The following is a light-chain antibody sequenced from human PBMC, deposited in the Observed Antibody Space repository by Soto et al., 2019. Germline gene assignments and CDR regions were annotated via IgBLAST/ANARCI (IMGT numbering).Light chain of an antibody. CDR2: GNT. J-gene: IGLJ1*01. CDR3: QSYDISLRGNV. Sequence: QSVLTQPPSVSGAPGQRVIMSGTGSSSNIGAGFDVHWYQQLPGSAPTLLIYGNTNRPTGVPDRFSGSKGGTSASLTITGLQAADEADYYCQSYDISLRGNVFGPGTKLTVL. CDR1: SSNIGAGFD. V-gene: IGLV1-40*01.